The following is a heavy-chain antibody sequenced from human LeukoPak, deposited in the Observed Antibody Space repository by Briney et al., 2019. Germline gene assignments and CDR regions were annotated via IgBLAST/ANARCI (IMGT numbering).Heavy chain of an antibody. CDR3: ARQTPDRFFDY. J-gene: IGHJ4*02. D-gene: IGHD4-23*01. CDR2: INHSGST. Sequence: PSETLSLTCAVYGGSFSGYYWSWIRQPPGKGLEWIGEINHSGSTNYNPSLKSRVTISVDTSKNQFSLKLSSVTAADTAVYYCARQTPDRFFDYWGQGTLVTVSS. CDR1: GGSFSGYY. V-gene: IGHV4-34*01.